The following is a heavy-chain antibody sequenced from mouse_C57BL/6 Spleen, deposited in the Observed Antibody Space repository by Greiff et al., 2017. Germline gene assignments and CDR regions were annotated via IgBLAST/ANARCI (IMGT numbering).Heavy chain of an antibody. CDR3: AIMVTTDDAYFDY. V-gene: IGHV1-39*01. CDR2: INPNYGTT. D-gene: IGHD2-2*01. Sequence: VQLQQSGPELVKPGASVKISCKASGYSFTDYNMNWVKQSNGKSLEWIGVINPNYGTTSYNQKFKGKATLTVDQASSTAYMQLNSLTSEDSAVYYCAIMVTTDDAYFDYWGQGTTLTVSS. CDR1: GYSFTDYN. J-gene: IGHJ2*01.